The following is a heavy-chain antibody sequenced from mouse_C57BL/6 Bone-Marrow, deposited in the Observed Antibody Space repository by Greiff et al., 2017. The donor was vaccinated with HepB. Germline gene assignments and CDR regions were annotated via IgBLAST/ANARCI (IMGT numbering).Heavy chain of an antibody. CDR1: GYTFTTYP. J-gene: IGHJ1*03. CDR3: ARGGYGRYFDV. CDR2: FHPYNDDT. Sequence: QVHVKQSGAELVKPGASVRMSCKASGYTFTTYPIEWMKQNHGKSLEWIGNFHPYNDDTKYNEKFKGKATLTVEKSSSTVYLELSRLTSDDSAVYYCARGGYGRYFDVWGTGTTVTVSS. D-gene: IGHD1-1*02. V-gene: IGHV1-47*01.